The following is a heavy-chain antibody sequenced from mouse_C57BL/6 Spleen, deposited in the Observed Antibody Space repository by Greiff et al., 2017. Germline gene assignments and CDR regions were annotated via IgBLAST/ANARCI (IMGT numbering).Heavy chain of an antibody. CDR1: GYAFTNYL. D-gene: IGHD3-3*01. J-gene: IGHJ3*01. Sequence: VQLQQSGAELVRPGTSVKVSCKASGYAFTNYLIEWVKQRPGQGLEWIGVINPGSGGTNYNEKFKGKATLTADKSSSTAYMQLSSLTSEDSAVYFCARSGHAFAYWGQGTLVTVSA. CDR2: INPGSGGT. V-gene: IGHV1-54*01. CDR3: ARSGHAFAY.